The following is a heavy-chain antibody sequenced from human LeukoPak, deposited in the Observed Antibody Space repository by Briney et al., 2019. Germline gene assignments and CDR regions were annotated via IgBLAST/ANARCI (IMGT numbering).Heavy chain of an antibody. V-gene: IGHV6-1*01. CDR2: TYYRSKWYN. Sequence: SQTLSLTCAISGDSVSSNSAAWNWIRQSPSRGLEWLGRTYYRSKWYNDYAVSVKSRITINPDTSKNQSSLQLNSVTPEDTAVYYCAREGSAYYYDSSGYYFDYWGQGTLVTVSS. J-gene: IGHJ4*02. CDR3: AREGSAYYYDSSGYYFDY. CDR1: GDSVSSNSAA. D-gene: IGHD3-22*01.